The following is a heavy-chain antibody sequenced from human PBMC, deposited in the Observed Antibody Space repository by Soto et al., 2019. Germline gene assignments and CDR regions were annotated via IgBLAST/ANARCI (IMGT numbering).Heavy chain of an antibody. CDR1: YGSINSYY. CDR3: ARHLYVTARFLAAFDM. D-gene: IGHD2-21*02. Sequence: QVQLEESGPGLVKPSETLSLTCTVSYGSINSYYWSWIRQPPGKGLEWIGYIYDPGRTNYNPSLRSRVTISIDTSKNQFSLKLRSVAAADTAMYYCARHLYVTARFLAAFDMWGRGTMVTVSS. V-gene: IGHV4-59*08. J-gene: IGHJ3*02. CDR2: IYDPGRT.